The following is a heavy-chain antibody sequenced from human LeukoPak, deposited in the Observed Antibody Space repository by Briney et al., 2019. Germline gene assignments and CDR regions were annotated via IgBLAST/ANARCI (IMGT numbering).Heavy chain of an antibody. D-gene: IGHD3-22*01. V-gene: IGHV1-8*02. CDR2: MNPNSGNT. CDR3: ARGGSGYDY. CDR1: GFIFTGYY. J-gene: IGHJ4*02. Sequence: ASVKGSCKAFGFIFTGYYMDWGRQAPGQGLEWMGWMNPNSGNTGYAQKFQGRVTMTRNTSISTAYMELSSLRSEDTAVYYCARGGSGYDYWGQGTLVTVSS.